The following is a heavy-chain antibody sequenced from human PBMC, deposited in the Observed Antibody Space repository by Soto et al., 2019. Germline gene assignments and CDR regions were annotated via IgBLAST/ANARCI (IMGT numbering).Heavy chain of an antibody. CDR3: AVYIAGAGGDGY. V-gene: IGHV4-61*01. CDR1: GGSVSSGSYH. CDR2: QSGST. J-gene: IGHJ4*02. Sequence: QVQLQESGPGLVKPSESLSLTCTVSGGSVSSGSYHWTWIRQPPGKGLEWIGQSGSTNYNPSLKSRITISAEPSKNQFSLNLSSVTAADTAVYYCAVYIAGAGGDGYWGQGTLVTVSS. D-gene: IGHD6-19*01.